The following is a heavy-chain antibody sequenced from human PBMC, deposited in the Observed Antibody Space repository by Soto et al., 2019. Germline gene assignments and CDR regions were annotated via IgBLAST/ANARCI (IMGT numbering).Heavy chain of an antibody. CDR1: GFTFSSYW. V-gene: IGHV3-74*01. CDR2: ISSDGTDV. Sequence: GGSLRLSCAASGFTFSSYWMHWVRQAPGKELMWVSRISSDGTDVLHADSVKGRFAVSRDNARNTVYLQMNSLRAEDTAVYYCARDQTVPGPSPLDSWGQGTLVTVSS. J-gene: IGHJ4*02. D-gene: IGHD6-19*01. CDR3: ARDQTVPGPSPLDS.